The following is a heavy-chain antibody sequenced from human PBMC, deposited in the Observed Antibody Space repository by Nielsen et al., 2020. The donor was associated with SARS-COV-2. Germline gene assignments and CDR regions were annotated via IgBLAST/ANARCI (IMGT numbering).Heavy chain of an antibody. CDR2: ISESGGAT. CDR3: AKHEGED. Sequence: TDSNYYWGWIRQPPGKGLEWVSAISESGGATYYTDSVKGRFTISRDNSRNTLYLEMNSLRADDTAVYYCAKHEGEDWGQGTLVTVSS. J-gene: IGHJ4*02. V-gene: IGHV3-23*01. D-gene: IGHD3-10*01. CDR1: TDSNYY.